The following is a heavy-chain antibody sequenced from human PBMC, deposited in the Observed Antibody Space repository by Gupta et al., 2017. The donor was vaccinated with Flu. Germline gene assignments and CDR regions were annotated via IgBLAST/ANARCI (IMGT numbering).Heavy chain of an antibody. Sequence: QITLKASGPTLVKPTQTLTLTCTFSGFSRNTIVAAVGWIRQPPGTALEWLALIYWNDDRHYSPSLKTRLTITKETSKNQVVLTLTNMDPVDTATDLCAHGVRIAVAGNGFDSWGQGILVTVSS. D-gene: IGHD6-19*01. J-gene: IGHJ4*02. V-gene: IGHV2-5*01. CDR3: AHGVRIAVAGNGFDS. CDR2: IYWNDDR. CDR1: GFSRNTIVAA.